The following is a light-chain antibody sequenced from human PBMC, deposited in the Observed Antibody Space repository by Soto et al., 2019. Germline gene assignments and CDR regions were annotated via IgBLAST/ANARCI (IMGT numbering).Light chain of an antibody. CDR3: KQSYSTPRT. J-gene: IGKJ1*01. CDR2: AAS. CDR1: QSISSY. V-gene: IGKV1-39*01. Sequence: DIQMPQSPSSLSASVGDRVTITCRASQSISSYLNWYQQKPGKAPQLLIYAASSLQSGVPSRFSGSGSVTDFNLTISSLQPEDFATYYCKQSYSTPRTFGQGTKVEIK.